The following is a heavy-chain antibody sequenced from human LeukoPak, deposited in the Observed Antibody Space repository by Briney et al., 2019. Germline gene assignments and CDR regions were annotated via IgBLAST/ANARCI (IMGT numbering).Heavy chain of an antibody. Sequence: PGGSLRLSCAASGFTFSSYWMSWVRQAPGKGPEWVANIKQDGSEKYYVDSVKGRFTISRDNAKNSLYLQMNSLRAEDTAVYYCARDYWGSLPDAFDIWGQGTMVTVSS. CDR1: GFTFSSYW. J-gene: IGHJ3*02. CDR2: IKQDGSEK. V-gene: IGHV3-7*01. D-gene: IGHD7-27*01. CDR3: ARDYWGSLPDAFDI.